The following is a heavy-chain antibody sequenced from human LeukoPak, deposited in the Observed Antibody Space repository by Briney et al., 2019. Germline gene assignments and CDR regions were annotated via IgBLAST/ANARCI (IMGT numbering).Heavy chain of an antibody. CDR3: AAEGLAGPPVRWFDP. J-gene: IGHJ5*02. CDR2: ISYDGSNK. CDR1: GFTFSSYA. Sequence: VGSLRLSCAASGFTFSSYAMNWVRQAPGKGLEWVAAISYDGSNKNYADSVKGRFTISRDNAKNTLYLQMNSVRAEDTAVYYCAAEGLAGPPVRWFDPWGRGTLVSVSS. D-gene: IGHD6-19*01. V-gene: IGHV3-30-3*01.